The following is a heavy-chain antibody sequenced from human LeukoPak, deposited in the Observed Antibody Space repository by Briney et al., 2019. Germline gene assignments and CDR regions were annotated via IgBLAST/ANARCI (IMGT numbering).Heavy chain of an antibody. Sequence: PGGSLRLSCAASGFTVSSNYMSWVRQAPGKGLEWVSVIYSGGSTYYADSVKGRFTISRHNSKNTLYLQMNSLRAEDTAVYYCARNGGGVTLYYFDYWGQGTLVTVSS. CDR1: GFTVSSNY. J-gene: IGHJ4*02. CDR2: IYSGGST. D-gene: IGHD3-16*01. CDR3: ARNGGGVTLYYFDY. V-gene: IGHV3-53*04.